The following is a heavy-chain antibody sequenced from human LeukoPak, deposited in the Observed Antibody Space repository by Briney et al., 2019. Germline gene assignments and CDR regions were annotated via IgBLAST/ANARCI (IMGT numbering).Heavy chain of an antibody. CDR1: GASFVSHNSY. CDR3: ARSVTSYHYISGAYYAPDWFDT. Sequence: SETLSLTCTVSGASFVSHNSYWAWIRQAPGMGLEWIGSLYHSGTTHYTPSLKSRLTISVYTSKTHFSLTLRSVTAADTAVYYCARSVTSYHYISGAYYAPDWFDTWGQGTLVTVSS. J-gene: IGHJ5*02. CDR2: LYHSGTT. V-gene: IGHV4-39*02. D-gene: IGHD3-10*01.